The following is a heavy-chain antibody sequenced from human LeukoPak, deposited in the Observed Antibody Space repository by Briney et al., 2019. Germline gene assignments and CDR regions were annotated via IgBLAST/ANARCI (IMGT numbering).Heavy chain of an antibody. V-gene: IGHV3-30*14. Sequence: GGSLRLSCAASGFAFDDYAMHWVRQAPGKGLEWVAVISYDGSNKYYADSVKGRFTISRDNSKNTLYLQMNSLRAEDTAVYYCARGSQVAGKGALDYWGQGTLVTVSS. CDR3: ARGSQVAGKGALDY. J-gene: IGHJ4*02. D-gene: IGHD6-19*01. CDR2: ISYDGSNK. CDR1: GFAFDDYA.